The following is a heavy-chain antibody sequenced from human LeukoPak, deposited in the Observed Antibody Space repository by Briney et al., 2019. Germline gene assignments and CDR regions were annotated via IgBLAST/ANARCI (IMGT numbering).Heavy chain of an antibody. CDR3: ASGYSSSSFDY. Sequence: SETLSLTCTVSGGSISSNSYYWGWIRPPPGKGLEWIGSIYYTENTYYSPSLKSRVTMSVDTSKNQFSLKLSSVTAADTAVYYCASGYSSSSFDYWGPGTLVTVSS. CDR2: IYYTENT. V-gene: IGHV4-39*01. J-gene: IGHJ4*02. D-gene: IGHD6-6*01. CDR1: GGSISSNSYY.